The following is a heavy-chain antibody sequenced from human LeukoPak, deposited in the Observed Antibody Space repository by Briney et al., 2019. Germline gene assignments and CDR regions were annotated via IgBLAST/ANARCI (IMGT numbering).Heavy chain of an antibody. J-gene: IGHJ3*02. CDR3: ARVPAGVIGMKDAFDI. Sequence: GGSLRLSCAASGFTFSSYSMNWVRQAPGKGLEWVSSISGSSSYIYYADSVKGRFTISRHNAKNSLYLQMNSLRAGGTAVYYCARVPAGVIGMKDAFDIWGQGTMVTVSS. CDR2: ISGSSSYI. V-gene: IGHV3-21*01. D-gene: IGHD3-16*02. CDR1: GFTFSSYS.